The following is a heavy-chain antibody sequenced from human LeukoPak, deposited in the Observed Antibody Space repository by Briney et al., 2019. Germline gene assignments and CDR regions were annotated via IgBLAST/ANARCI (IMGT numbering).Heavy chain of an antibody. CDR1: GFTFSSYA. CDR3: ARAGYYGSGSYPIKFDY. CDR2: ISYDGSNK. J-gene: IGHJ4*02. V-gene: IGHV3-30*04. D-gene: IGHD3-10*01. Sequence: PGRSLRLSCAASGFTFSSYAMHWVRQAPGKGLEWVAVISYDGSNKYYADSVKGRFTISRDNSKNTLYLQMNSLRAEDTAVYYCARAGYYGSGSYPIKFDYWGQGTLVTVSS.